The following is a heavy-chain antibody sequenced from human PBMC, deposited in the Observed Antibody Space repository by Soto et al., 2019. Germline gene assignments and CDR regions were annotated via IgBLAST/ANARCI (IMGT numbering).Heavy chain of an antibody. Sequence: SVKVSSKSPVYTFTCHYIHLVRQAPEQGPEWMGEIGPESGATRYAQKFQGRVTMTRDMSITTVYMELNNLSPDDTAVYYCGRGRSGQIVVFYWGQGTPVTVSS. CDR1: VYTFTCHY. CDR2: IGPESGAT. CDR3: GRGRSGQIVVFY. D-gene: IGHD1-26*01. J-gene: IGHJ4*02. V-gene: IGHV1-2*02.